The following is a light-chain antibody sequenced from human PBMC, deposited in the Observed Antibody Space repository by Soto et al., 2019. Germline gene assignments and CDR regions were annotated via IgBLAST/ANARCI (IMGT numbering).Light chain of an antibody. V-gene: IGKV3-20*01. CDR2: GAS. Sequence: EIVLTQSPGTLSLSPGERATLSCRASQSVSSSYLAWYQQKPGQAPRLLIYGASSRATDIPDRFSGSGSGTDFTLTISRLEPEDFAVYYCQQYGSSPWLTFGGGTKV. J-gene: IGKJ4*01. CDR3: QQYGSSPWLT. CDR1: QSVSSSY.